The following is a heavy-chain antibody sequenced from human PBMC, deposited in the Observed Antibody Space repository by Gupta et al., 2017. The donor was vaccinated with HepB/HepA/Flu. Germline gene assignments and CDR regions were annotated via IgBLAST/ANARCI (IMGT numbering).Heavy chain of an antibody. CDR2: IYYSGST. J-gene: IGHJ1*01. Sequence: QLQLQESGPGLVKPSETLSLTCTVSGGSISSSSYYWGWIRQPPGKGLEWIGSIYYSGSTYYNPSLKSRVTISVDTSKNQFSLKLSSVTAADTAVYYCARSVSDYGSGSYIPEFQHWGQGTLVTVSS. CDR1: GGSISSSSYY. D-gene: IGHD3-10*01. CDR3: ARSVSDYGSGSYIPEFQH. V-gene: IGHV4-39*01.